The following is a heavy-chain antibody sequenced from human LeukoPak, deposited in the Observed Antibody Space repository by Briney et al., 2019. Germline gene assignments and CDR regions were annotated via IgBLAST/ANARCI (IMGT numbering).Heavy chain of an antibody. D-gene: IGHD3-10*01. CDR2: ISSRSSTI. CDR3: ARALWFGETFPAY. CDR1: GLTISSYS. J-gene: IGHJ4*02. Sequence: GGSLRLSCAASGLTISSYSMNWVRQAPGKGLQWVSYISSRSSTIYYADSVKGRFTISRDNAKNSLYLQMNSLRAEDTAVYYCARALWFGETFPAYWGQGTLVTVSS. V-gene: IGHV3-48*01.